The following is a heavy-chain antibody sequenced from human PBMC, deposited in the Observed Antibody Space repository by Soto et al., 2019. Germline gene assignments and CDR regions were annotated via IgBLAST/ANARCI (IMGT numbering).Heavy chain of an antibody. D-gene: IGHD6-6*01. CDR3: AREVGAALTTQPPREYFQH. CDR1: GYAFTIYA. J-gene: IGHJ1*01. Sequence: GVSVKVYCKGAGYAFTIYAMHWGRQDPGQRLEWMGWINTGNGNTKYSQKFQGRVTITRDTSASTAYMELSSLRSEDTAVYYCAREVGAALTTQPPREYFQHWGQGTLVTVSS. V-gene: IGHV1-3*04. CDR2: INTGNGNT.